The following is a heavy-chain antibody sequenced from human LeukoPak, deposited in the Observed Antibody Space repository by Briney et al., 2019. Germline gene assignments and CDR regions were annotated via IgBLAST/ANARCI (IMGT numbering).Heavy chain of an antibody. CDR3: AKVNNQSAKVVPAAMVL. CDR1: GFTFSRYA. D-gene: IGHD2-2*01. Sequence: GGSLRLSCAASGFTFSRYAMSWLRQAPGKGLEWVSAISGSGGSTYYADSVKVRFTISRDNSKNTMYLQMNRLRAEDTAVYYCAKVNNQSAKVVPAAMVLWGQGTLVTVSS. CDR2: ISGSGGST. V-gene: IGHV3-23*01. J-gene: IGHJ4*01.